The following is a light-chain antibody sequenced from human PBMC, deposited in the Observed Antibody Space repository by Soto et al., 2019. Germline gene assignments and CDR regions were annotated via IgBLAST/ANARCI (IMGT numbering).Light chain of an antibody. CDR2: GAS. Sequence: EIVMTQSPGTLSLSPGERATLACRASQSVSSSYLAWYQQKPGQAPRLLLYGASSRATGIPDRFSGSGSGTGFILTISRLEPEDCAVYYCQHDGSSPRTFGQGTKVEIK. J-gene: IGKJ1*01. CDR3: QHDGSSPRT. CDR1: QSVSSSY. V-gene: IGKV3-20*01.